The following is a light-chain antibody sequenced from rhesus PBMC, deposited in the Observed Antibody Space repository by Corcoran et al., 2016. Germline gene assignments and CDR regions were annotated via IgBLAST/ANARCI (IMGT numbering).Light chain of an antibody. Sequence: DIQMTQSPSFLSAAVGDRVTITCRTSQGISADVDWYQQKAGDAPKVLFYDTSNCQSGLPSRFSGSRSWTDFTLAISSLQSEDSATYYCQHYHNSPRAFGQGTKVEIK. J-gene: IGKJ1*01. CDR1: QGISAD. CDR3: QHYHNSPRA. V-gene: IGKV1S8*01. CDR2: DTS.